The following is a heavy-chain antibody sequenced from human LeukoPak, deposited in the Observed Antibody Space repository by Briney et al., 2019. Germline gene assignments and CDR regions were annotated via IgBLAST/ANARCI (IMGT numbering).Heavy chain of an antibody. V-gene: IGHV1-18*01. CDR3: ARDDSVRYCSSTSCYGVGDGIDY. CDR2: ISAYNGNT. D-gene: IGHD2-2*01. J-gene: IGHJ4*02. CDR1: GYTFTSYG. Sequence: ASVKVSCKASGYTFTSYGISWVRQAPGQGLEWMGWISAYNGNTNYAQKLQGRVTMTTDTSTSTAYMELRSLRSDDTAVYYCARDDSVRYCSSTSCYGVGDGIDYWGQGTLVTVSS.